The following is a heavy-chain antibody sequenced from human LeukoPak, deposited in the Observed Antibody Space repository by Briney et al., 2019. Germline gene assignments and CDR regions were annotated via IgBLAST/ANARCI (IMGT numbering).Heavy chain of an antibody. CDR2: ISGSGGST. J-gene: IGHJ5*02. D-gene: IGHD3-10*01. CDR1: GFTLSSYA. V-gene: IGHV3-23*01. CDR3: AKVPGILGNNWFDP. Sequence: PGGSLRLFCAASGFTLSSYAMSWVRQTPGKGLEWVSAISGSGGSTYYADSVKGRFTISRDNSKNTLYLQMNSLRAEDTAVYYCAKVPGILGNNWFDPWGQGTLVTVSS.